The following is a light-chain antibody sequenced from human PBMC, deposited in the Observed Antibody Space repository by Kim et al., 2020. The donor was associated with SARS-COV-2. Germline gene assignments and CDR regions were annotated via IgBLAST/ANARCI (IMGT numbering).Light chain of an antibody. CDR1: QSVSSS. J-gene: IGKJ5*01. V-gene: IGKV3-15*01. Sequence: SVSTGERATLSCRASQSVSSSLAWYQKKPGQAHRLLIYGASTRATGIPARFSGSGSGTEFTLTISSLQSEDLAVYYCQQYNNWITFGQGTRLEIK. CDR2: GAS. CDR3: QQYNNWIT.